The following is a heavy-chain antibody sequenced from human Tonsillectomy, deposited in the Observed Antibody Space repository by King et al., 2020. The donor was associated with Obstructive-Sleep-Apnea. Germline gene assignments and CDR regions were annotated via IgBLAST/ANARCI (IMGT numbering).Heavy chain of an antibody. V-gene: IGHV4-30-2*01. Sequence: QLQESGSGLVKPSQTLSLTCAVSGGSISSGGYSWSWIRQPPGKGLEWIGYIYHSGSTYYNPSLKSRVTISVDRSQNQFSLKLSSVTAADTAVYYCARVGGDSSGYYYVGEYFQHWGQGTLVTVSS. J-gene: IGHJ1*01. CDR2: IYHSGST. CDR1: GGSISSGGYS. D-gene: IGHD3-22*01. CDR3: ARVGGDSSGYYYVGEYFQH.